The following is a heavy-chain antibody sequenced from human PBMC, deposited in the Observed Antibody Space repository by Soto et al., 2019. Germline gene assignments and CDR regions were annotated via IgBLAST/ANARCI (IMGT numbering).Heavy chain of an antibody. CDR1: GYDFSDHS. V-gene: IGHV1-18*04. J-gene: IGHJ4*01. CDR2: IAVYKDYA. CDR3: ATGSRSYLSYGES. Sequence: QVQLVQSGAEVRKPGASVKVSCKTSGYDFSDHSINWIRQAPGQGLEWLGWIAVYKDYAEYADNVQDRITITAESSTNTVYMELRNLRSDDTAMYYCATGSRSYLSYGESWGHGTLVTVSS. D-gene: IGHD3-16*01.